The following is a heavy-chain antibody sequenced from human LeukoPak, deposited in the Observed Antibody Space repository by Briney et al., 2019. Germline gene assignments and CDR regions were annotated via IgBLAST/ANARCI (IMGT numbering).Heavy chain of an antibody. J-gene: IGHJ4*02. CDR1: GGSISSSSYY. D-gene: IGHD2-2*01. V-gene: IGHV4-39*01. Sequence: SETLSLTCTVSGGSISSSSYYWGWIRQPPGKGLEWIGSIYYSGGTYYNPSLKSRVTISVDTSKNQFSLKLSSVTAADTAVYYCARRMPYCSSTSCHRYYFDYWGQGTLVTVSS. CDR2: IYYSGGT. CDR3: ARRMPYCSSTSCHRYYFDY.